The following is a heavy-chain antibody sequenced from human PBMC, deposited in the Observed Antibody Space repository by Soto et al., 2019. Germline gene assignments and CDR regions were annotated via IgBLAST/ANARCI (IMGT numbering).Heavy chain of an antibody. Sequence: PSETLSLTCTVPGGSVSSYYWRCIRPTPGKGLQWIGYIYYTASTNYNPSLKSRVAISVDTSKNQCSLKLSSVTAADTAVYYCARGVVGSSWKQYYYYGMDVWGQGTTVTVSS. CDR2: IYYTAST. CDR1: GGSVSSYY. V-gene: IGHV4-59*08. J-gene: IGHJ6*02. D-gene: IGHD6-13*01. CDR3: ARGVVGSSWKQYYYYGMDV.